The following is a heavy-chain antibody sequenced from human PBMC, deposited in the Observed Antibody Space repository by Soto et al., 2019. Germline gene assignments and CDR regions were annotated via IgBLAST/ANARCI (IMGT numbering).Heavy chain of an antibody. V-gene: IGHV4-4*02. CDR2: TLQSGST. CDR1: GGFISSNNW. Sequence: ASQTLSLTCAVAGGFISSNNWWSWVRQPPGKGLEWIGETLQSGSTNYNPSLKSRVTISVEKSKNQFSLKVTSVTAADTAVYYCARVGLTVTTLHYWGPATLVTVSS. D-gene: IGHD4-17*01. J-gene: IGHJ4*02. CDR3: ARVGLTVTTLHY.